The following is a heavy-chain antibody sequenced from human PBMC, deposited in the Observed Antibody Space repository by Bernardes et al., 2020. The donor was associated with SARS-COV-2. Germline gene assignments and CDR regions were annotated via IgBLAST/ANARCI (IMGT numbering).Heavy chain of an antibody. J-gene: IGHJ6*02. CDR1: RFIFSDYW. D-gene: IGHD4-4*01. Sequence: GGSLRLSCAASRFIFSDYWMHWVRQVPGKGLVWVARINTDQSTRSYADSVKGRFTISRDNTKNALYLQMNGLRAEDTAVYYCVRDSYSRSGYYYGMDVWGQGTAVTVSS. CDR3: VRDSYSRSGYYYGMDV. V-gene: IGHV3-74*01. CDR2: INTDQSTR.